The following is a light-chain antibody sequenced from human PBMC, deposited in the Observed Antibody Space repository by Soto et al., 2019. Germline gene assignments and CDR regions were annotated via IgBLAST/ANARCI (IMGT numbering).Light chain of an antibody. J-gene: IGKJ1*01. CDR2: RSS. CDR1: QSVDTW. V-gene: IGKV1-5*03. Sequence: DIQMTQSPSTLSASLGERVTITCRASQSVDTWLAGYHQKAGKAPKGLISRSSNLEGGFPSRFSGSGFGKEFTFTISSLQPDAFATYYCQQYHTAWTFGQGTKVDIK. CDR3: QQYHTAWT.